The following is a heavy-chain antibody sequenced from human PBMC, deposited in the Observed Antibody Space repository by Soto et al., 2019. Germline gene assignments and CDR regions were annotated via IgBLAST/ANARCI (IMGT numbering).Heavy chain of an antibody. CDR1: GGTFSSYA. CDR2: IIPIFGTA. V-gene: IGHV1-69*13. D-gene: IGHD3-22*01. J-gene: IGHJ4*02. CDR3: AVHYYDSSGYYQDDFDY. Sequence: SVKISCKASGGTFSSYAISWVRQAPGQGLEWMGGIIPIFGTANYAQKFQGRVTITADESTSTAYMELSSLRSEDTAVYYCAVHYYDSSGYYQDDFDYWGQGTLVTSPQ.